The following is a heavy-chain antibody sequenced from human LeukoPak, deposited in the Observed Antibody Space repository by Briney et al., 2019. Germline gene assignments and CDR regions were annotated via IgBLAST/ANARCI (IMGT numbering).Heavy chain of an antibody. J-gene: IGHJ4*02. Sequence: SETLSLTCAVYGGSFSGYYWSWIRQPPGKGPEWIGEINHSGSTNYNPSLKSRVTISVDTSKNQSSLKLSSVTAAGTAVYYCARAGDSSGYSDYWGQGTLVTVSS. CDR1: GGSFSGYY. CDR3: ARAGDSSGYSDY. V-gene: IGHV4-34*01. D-gene: IGHD3-22*01. CDR2: INHSGST.